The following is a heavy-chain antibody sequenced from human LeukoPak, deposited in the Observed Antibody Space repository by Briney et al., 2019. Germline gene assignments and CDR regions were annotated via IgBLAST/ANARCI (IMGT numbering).Heavy chain of an antibody. CDR2: INPNSGGT. CDR1: GYTFTGYY. J-gene: IGHJ4*02. CDR3: ASMYSSGWYDDY. D-gene: IGHD6-19*01. V-gene: IGHV1-2*02. Sequence: ASVKVSCKASGYTFTGYYMHWVRQAQGQGLEWMGWINPNSGGTIYAEEFQGSVTMTRDTSLSTAYMELSRLRSDDTAVYYCASMYSSGWYDDYWGQGNLVTVSS.